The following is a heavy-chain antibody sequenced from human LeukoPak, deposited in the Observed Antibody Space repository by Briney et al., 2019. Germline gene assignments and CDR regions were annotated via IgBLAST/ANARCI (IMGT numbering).Heavy chain of an antibody. D-gene: IGHD3-10*01. CDR1: GYSISSGYY. V-gene: IGHV4-38-2*01. CDR3: ASLRSASYSFDY. J-gene: IGHJ4*02. CDR2: IYHTGTT. Sequence: PSETLSLTCAVSGYSISSGYYWGWIRQPPGKGLEWIANIYHTGTTYYSPSPKSRVIISVDTSKSQFSLKVSSVTAADTALYYCASLRSASYSFDYWGQGTLVTVSS.